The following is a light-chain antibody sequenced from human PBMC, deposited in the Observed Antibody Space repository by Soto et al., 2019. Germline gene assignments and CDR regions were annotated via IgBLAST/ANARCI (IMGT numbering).Light chain of an antibody. V-gene: IGKV1-6*01. J-gene: IGKJ1*01. Sequence: AIQMTQSPSSLSASVGDRVTITCRASQDIRNDLGWYQEKVGKAPKLLIYAASKLQSGVPSRFSGSGSGTDFTLTISSLQTEDFATYYCLQHYNYPWTFGQGTKVEI. CDR1: QDIRND. CDR3: LQHYNYPWT. CDR2: AAS.